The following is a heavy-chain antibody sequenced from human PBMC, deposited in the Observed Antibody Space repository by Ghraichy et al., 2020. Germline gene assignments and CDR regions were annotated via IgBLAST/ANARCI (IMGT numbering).Heavy chain of an antibody. CDR2: TYTTGTT. D-gene: IGHD6-13*01. Sequence: SQTLSLTCTVSGGSIRSGSYYWGWIRQPAGKGLEWLGRTYTTGTTSYNPSLKSRVTISVDTSKNQFSLRLNSVTAADTAVYYCARDVGYSSRDAFDIWGQGTMVTVSS. CDR1: GGSIRSGSYY. J-gene: IGHJ3*02. CDR3: ARDVGYSSRDAFDI. V-gene: IGHV4-61*02.